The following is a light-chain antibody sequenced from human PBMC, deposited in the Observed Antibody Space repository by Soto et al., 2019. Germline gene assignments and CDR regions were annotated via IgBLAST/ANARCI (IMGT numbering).Light chain of an antibody. J-gene: IGKJ1*01. V-gene: IGKV1-5*03. CDR1: QTISSW. CDR2: KAS. Sequence: DIQMTQSPSTLSGSVGDRVTITCRASQTISSWLAWYQQKPGKAPKLLIYKASTLKSGVPSRFSGSGSGTEFTLTSSSLQPDDFATYYCQHYHSYSEAFGQGTKVELK. CDR3: QHYHSYSEA.